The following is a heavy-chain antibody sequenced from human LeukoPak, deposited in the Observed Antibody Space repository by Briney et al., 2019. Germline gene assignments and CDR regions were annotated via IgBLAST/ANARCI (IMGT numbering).Heavy chain of an antibody. J-gene: IGHJ5*02. D-gene: IGHD2-15*01. CDR1: GFTFSSYA. Sequence: GGSLRLSCAASGFTFSSYAMSWVRQAPGKGLEWVSTISGSGSTTYYADSVKGRFTISRDNSKNTPYLQMNSLRAEDTAVYSCAKGGRYCSGVTCYSATWGQGTLVTVSS. CDR2: ISGSGSTT. CDR3: AKGGRYCSGVTCYSAT. V-gene: IGHV3-23*01.